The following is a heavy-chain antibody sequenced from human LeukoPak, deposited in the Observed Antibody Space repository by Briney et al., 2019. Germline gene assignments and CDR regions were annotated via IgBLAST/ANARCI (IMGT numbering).Heavy chain of an antibody. D-gene: IGHD6-13*01. Sequence: PSETLSLTCTVSGGSVTSGSYYWSWIRQPPGKGLEWIGYIYYSGSTNYNPSLKSRVTISVDTSKNQFSPKLSSVTAADTAVYYCARGREYSSSWYALGYWGQGTLVTVSS. J-gene: IGHJ4*02. CDR2: IYYSGST. CDR3: ARGREYSSSWYALGY. V-gene: IGHV4-61*01. CDR1: GGSVTSGSYY.